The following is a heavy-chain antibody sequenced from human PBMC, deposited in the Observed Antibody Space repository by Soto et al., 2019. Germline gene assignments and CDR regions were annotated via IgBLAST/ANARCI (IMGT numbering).Heavy chain of an antibody. CDR1: GFTFSSYW. D-gene: IGHD6-13*01. CDR3: ARDGGYGSSWYER. CDR2: IKQDGSEK. J-gene: IGHJ5*02. Sequence: EVQLVESGGGLVQPGGSLRLSCAASGFTFSSYWMSWVRQAPGKGLEWVANIKQDGSEKYYVDSVKGRFTISRDNAKNSLYLQMNSLRAEDTAVYYCARDGGYGSSWYERWGQGTLVTVSS. V-gene: IGHV3-7*01.